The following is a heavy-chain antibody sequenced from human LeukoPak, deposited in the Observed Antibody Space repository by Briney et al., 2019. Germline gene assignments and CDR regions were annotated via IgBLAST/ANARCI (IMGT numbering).Heavy chain of an antibody. V-gene: IGHV4-4*07. CDR3: ATGGTIFGVVQPDYYYYYMDV. Sequence: SETLSLTCTVSGGPISSYYWSWLRQPAGKGLEWIGRIYTSGSTNYNPSLKSRVTMSVDTSKNQFSLQLSSVTAADTAVYYCATGGTIFGVVQPDYYYYYMDVWGKGTTVTVSS. D-gene: IGHD3-3*01. CDR2: IYTSGST. J-gene: IGHJ6*03. CDR1: GGPISSYY.